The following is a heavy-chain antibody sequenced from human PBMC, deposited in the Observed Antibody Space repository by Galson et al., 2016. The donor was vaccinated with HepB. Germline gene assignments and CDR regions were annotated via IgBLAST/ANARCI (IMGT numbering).Heavy chain of an antibody. CDR1: GFTFGSYA. CDR2: ISSDGNNE. D-gene: IGHD4-17*01. V-gene: IGHV3-30*04. CDR3: ARLYGDVTLFDY. J-gene: IGHJ4*02. Sequence: SLRLSCAASGFTFGSYAMHWVRQAPGKGLEWVAVISSDGNNEYYADSVKGRFTISRDNSKNTLDLQMNSLRVDDTAVYYCARLYGDVTLFDYWGQGTLVTVSS.